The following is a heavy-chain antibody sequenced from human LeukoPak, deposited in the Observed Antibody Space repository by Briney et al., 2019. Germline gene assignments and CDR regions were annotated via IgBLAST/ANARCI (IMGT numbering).Heavy chain of an antibody. Sequence: SETLSLTCTVSGGSISSAAYYWSWIRQPPGKGLEWIGEINHSGCTNYNPSLKSRVTISVDTSKNQFSLKLSSVTAADTAVYYCARRIQLWLHYFDYWGQGTLVTVSS. D-gene: IGHD5-18*01. CDR2: INHSGCT. J-gene: IGHJ4*02. V-gene: IGHV4-34*01. CDR1: GGSISSAAYY. CDR3: ARRIQLWLHYFDY.